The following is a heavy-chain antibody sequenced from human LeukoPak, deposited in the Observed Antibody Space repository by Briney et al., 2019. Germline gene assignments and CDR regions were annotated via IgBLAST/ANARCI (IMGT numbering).Heavy chain of an antibody. CDR3: TREIRYFDWFQADY. J-gene: IGHJ4*02. V-gene: IGHV3-49*03. D-gene: IGHD3-9*01. CDR2: IRSKAYGGTA. Sequence: GGSLRLSCTASGFTFGDHSVSWFRQAPGKGLEWVGFIRSKAYGGTAEYAASMKGRFTISRDDSKSVAYLQMDSLKTEGTAVYYCTREIRYFDWFQADYWGQGTLVTVSS. CDR1: GFTFGDHS.